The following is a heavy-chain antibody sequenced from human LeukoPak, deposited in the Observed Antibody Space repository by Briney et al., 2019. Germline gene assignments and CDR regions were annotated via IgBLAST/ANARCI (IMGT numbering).Heavy chain of an antibody. CDR2: ISAYNGNT. Sequence: GASVKVSCKASGYTFTSYGISWVRQAPGQGLEWMGWISAYNGNTNYAQKLQGRVTMTTDTSTSTAYMELSSLRSEDTAVYYCARRGWSTFRGVIRSYYYYMDVWGKGTTVTTSS. V-gene: IGHV1-18*01. CDR3: ARRGWSTFRGVIRSYYYYMDV. D-gene: IGHD3-16*01. J-gene: IGHJ6*03. CDR1: GYTFTSYG.